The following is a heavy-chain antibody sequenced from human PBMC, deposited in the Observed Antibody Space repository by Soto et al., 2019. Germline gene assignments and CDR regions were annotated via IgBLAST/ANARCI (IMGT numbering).Heavy chain of an antibody. Sequence: QVQLLDSGGGVVQPGKSLRLSCAASGFTLSRHAMHWVRQTPGKGLEWLAVISYDGDIERYADSVKGRFTMSRDNSKNALSMQLTSLGPEDTAVYYCARDPGDVGVGYFDNWGQGPRVTASS. CDR3: ARDPGDVGVGYFDN. CDR1: GFTLSRHA. CDR2: ISYDGDIE. D-gene: IGHD7-27*01. V-gene: IGHV3-30-3*01. J-gene: IGHJ4*02.